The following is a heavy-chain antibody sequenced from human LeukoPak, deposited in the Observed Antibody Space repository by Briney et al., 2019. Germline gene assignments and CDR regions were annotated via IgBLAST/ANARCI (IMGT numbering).Heavy chain of an antibody. CDR2: ISGSGGST. CDR3: ARGVGAFEI. CDR1: GFTFSSYA. V-gene: IGHV3-23*01. Sequence: GGSLRLSCAASGFTFSSYAMSWVRQAPGKGLEWVSAISGSGGSTYYADSVKGRFTISRDNAKNSLYLQMNSLRAEDTATYYCARGVGAFEIWGQGTMVTVSS. J-gene: IGHJ3*02. D-gene: IGHD3-3*01.